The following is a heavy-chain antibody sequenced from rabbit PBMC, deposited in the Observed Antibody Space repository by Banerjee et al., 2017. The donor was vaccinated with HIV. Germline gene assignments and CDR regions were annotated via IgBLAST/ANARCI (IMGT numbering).Heavy chain of an antibody. Sequence: EESGGDLVKPEGSLTLTCTASGFTLSSYWICWVRQAPGKGLEWIACIGAGSASAYYATWAKGRFTISRTTTTVTLQLNSLTAADTATYFCARAGYGGYSLFNLWGQGTLVTVS. D-gene: IGHD7-1*01. CDR1: GFTLSSYW. CDR3: ARAGYGGYSLFNL. V-gene: IGHV1S45*01. J-gene: IGHJ4*01. CDR2: IGAGSASA.